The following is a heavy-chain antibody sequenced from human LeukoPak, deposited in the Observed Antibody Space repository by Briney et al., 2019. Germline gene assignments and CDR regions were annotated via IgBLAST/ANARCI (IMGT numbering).Heavy chain of an antibody. D-gene: IGHD6-13*01. V-gene: IGHV3-13*01. CDR2: IGTAGEI. Sequence: PGGSLRLSCAASGLSFSDSAMHWVRQATGKGLEWVSGIGTAGEIYYPGSVKGRFTISRENAKNSLYLQMNSLRAGDTAVYYCARAAYSSTWYSRYFDLWGRGTLVTVSS. CDR3: ARAAYSSTWYSRYFDL. J-gene: IGHJ2*01. CDR1: GLSFSDSA.